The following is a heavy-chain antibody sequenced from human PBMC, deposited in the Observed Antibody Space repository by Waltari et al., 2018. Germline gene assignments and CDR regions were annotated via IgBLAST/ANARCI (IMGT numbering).Heavy chain of an antibody. J-gene: IGHJ4*02. CDR1: GFSFNSYA. CDR2: ISGDSSST. CDR3: ASGTYRLGDY. D-gene: IGHD1-26*01. V-gene: IGHV3-23*01. Sequence: EVQMLQSGGGVVQPGGSLRLSCAASGFSFNSYAMRWVRQGPGKGLEYVAGISGDSSSTLYADSVKGRLTGSRDNFRSTLFLQMSSLTVDDTAVYYCASGTYRLGDYWGQGTLATVSS.